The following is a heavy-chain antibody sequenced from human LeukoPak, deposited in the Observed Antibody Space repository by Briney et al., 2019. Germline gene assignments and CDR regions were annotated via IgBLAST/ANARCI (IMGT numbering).Heavy chain of an antibody. D-gene: IGHD3-9*01. Sequence: SETLSLTCTVSGGSISSSGYCWGWIRQSPVKGLEWMGSICYSGTTYSGTPYSRPSLRSRMTISPDTSRNQFSLRLNTVTAADTAVYYCVRDGGNFDVDYWGQGALVTVSS. CDR1: GGSISSSGYC. CDR3: VRDGGNFDVDY. J-gene: IGHJ4*02. CDR2: ICYSGTTYSGTP. V-gene: IGHV4-39*07.